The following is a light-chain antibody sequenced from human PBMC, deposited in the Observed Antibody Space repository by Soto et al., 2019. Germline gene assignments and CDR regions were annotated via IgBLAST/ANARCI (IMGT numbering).Light chain of an antibody. V-gene: IGKV1-5*01. CDR3: QQYNDYPYT. J-gene: IGKJ2*01. CDR1: QTADKW. Sequence: DIQVTQSPSTLSASVGDRVIIACRASQTADKWVAWYQQKPGKAPNVLIYDASRLESGVPSRFSGSGSGTLFTLTICNLQPDDFATYYCQQYNDYPYTFGQGTKVEI. CDR2: DAS.